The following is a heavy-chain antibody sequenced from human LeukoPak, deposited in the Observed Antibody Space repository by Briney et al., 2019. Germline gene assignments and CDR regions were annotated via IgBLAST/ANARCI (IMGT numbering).Heavy chain of an antibody. CDR2: ISSSGSTI. CDR3: ARARGGSSSMNH. D-gene: IGHD6-6*01. CDR1: GFTFSDDY. Sequence: PGGSLRVSCAASGFTFSDDYMSCIRQAPGKGLEWVSYISSSGSTIYYADSVKGRFTISRDNAKNSLYLQMNSLRAEDTAVYYCARARGGSSSMNHRGQGTLVTVSS. V-gene: IGHV3-11*01. J-gene: IGHJ4*02.